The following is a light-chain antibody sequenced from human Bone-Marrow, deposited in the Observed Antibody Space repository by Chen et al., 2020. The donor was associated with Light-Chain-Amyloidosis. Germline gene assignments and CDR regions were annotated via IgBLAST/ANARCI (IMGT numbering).Light chain of an antibody. J-gene: IGKJ4*01. CDR3: QQYGTSPLT. Sequence: EIVWTHSPGTLSVSLGAGAQPSCRASQTMSSNYLTWYQQKFGDEPRLLIYDSSSRATGITDRCTSSGSGTDFTLTINRLEPEDVAMYYCQQYGTSPLTFGGGTKVEIK. V-gene: IGKV3-20*01. CDR2: DSS. CDR1: QTMSSNY.